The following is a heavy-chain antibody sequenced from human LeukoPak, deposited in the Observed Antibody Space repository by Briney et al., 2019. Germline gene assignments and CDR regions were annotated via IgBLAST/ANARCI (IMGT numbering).Heavy chain of an antibody. Sequence: SETLSLTCAVYGGSFSGYYWSWIRQPPGKGLEWIGYIYYSGSTYYNPSLKSRVTISVDTSKNQFSLKLSSVTAADTAVYYCAREGPGIGWFDPWGQGTLVTVPS. J-gene: IGHJ5*02. CDR1: GGSFSGYY. D-gene: IGHD1-14*01. CDR3: AREGPGIGWFDP. CDR2: IYYSGST. V-gene: IGHV4-34*09.